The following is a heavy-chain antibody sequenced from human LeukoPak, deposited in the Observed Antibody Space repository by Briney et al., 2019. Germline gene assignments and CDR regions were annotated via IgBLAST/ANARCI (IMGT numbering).Heavy chain of an antibody. CDR1: GGSISSYY. V-gene: IGHV4-59*01. CDR2: IYYSGST. J-gene: IGHJ4*02. CDR3: ARDPTVTPFDY. Sequence: SETLSLTCTVSGGSISSYYWSWIRQPPGKGLEWIGYIYYSGSTNYNPSLESRVTISVDTSKNQFFLKPSSVTAADTAVYYCARDPTVTPFDYWGQGTLVTVSS. D-gene: IGHD4-17*01.